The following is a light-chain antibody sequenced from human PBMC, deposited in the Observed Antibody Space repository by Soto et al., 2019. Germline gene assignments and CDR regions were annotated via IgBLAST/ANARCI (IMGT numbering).Light chain of an antibody. V-gene: IGKV1-5*01. Sequence: DIQMTQSPSTLSAYVGDRVTITCRASQSVNSWLAWYQQKPGRAPKLLIYSVSNLDSGVPSRFSGGGSGTEFTLTISSLQPDDFATYYCQQFSSYSRTFGQGTKVEMK. CDR2: SVS. J-gene: IGKJ1*01. CDR3: QQFSSYSRT. CDR1: QSVNSW.